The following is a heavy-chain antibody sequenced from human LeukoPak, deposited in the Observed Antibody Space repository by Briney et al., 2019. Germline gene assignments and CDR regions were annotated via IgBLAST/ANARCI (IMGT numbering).Heavy chain of an antibody. CDR3: ARHLRGDYYGSGSYYRDYYYYGMDV. CDR2: IYYSGST. CDR1: GGSISSSSYY. J-gene: IGHJ6*02. D-gene: IGHD3-10*01. V-gene: IGHV4-39*07. Sequence: SETLSLTCTVSGGSISSSSYYWGWIRQPPGKGLEWIGSIYYSGSTYYNPSLKSRVTISVDTSKNQFSLKLSSVTAADTAVYYCARHLRGDYYGSGSYYRDYYYYGMDVWGQGTTVTVSS.